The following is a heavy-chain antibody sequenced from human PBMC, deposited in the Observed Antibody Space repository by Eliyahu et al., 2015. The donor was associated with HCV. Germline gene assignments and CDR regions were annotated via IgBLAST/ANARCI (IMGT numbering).Heavy chain of an antibody. CDR2: INPNSGDT. CDR3: ARITSGWSAFDY. D-gene: IGHD6-19*01. CDR1: GYTFSGYY. V-gene: IGHV1-2*02. Sequence: QVQLVQSGAEVKKPGASVKVSCKASGYTFSGYYMXWVRPAPGQGLEWMGWINPNSGDTNYAQKFQGRVTMTRDTSISIAYMDLSSLTSDDTAVYYCARITSGWSAFDYWGQGTLVTVSS. J-gene: IGHJ4*02.